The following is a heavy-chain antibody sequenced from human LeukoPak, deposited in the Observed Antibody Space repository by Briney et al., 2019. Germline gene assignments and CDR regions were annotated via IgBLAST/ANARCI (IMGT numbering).Heavy chain of an antibody. CDR1: GGSISSYY. Sequence: SETLSLTCTVSGGSISSYYWSWIRQPPGKGLEWIGYIYYSGSTNYNPSLKSRVTISVDTSKNRFSLKLSSVTAADTAVYYCARFPSPRAAHDYYYYGMDVWGQGTTVTASS. J-gene: IGHJ6*02. CDR2: IYYSGST. D-gene: IGHD6-6*01. CDR3: ARFPSPRAAHDYYYYGMDV. V-gene: IGHV4-59*01.